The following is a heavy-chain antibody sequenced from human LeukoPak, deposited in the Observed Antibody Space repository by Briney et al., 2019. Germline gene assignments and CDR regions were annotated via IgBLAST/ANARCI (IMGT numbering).Heavy chain of an antibody. Sequence: SQTLSLTCAISGDSVSSNSAAWNWIRQSPSRGLEWLGRTYYRSKWYNDYAVSVKSRITVNPDTSKNQFSLQLNSVTPEDTAVYYCARDGMLGLERRRVAYGMDVWGQGTTVTVSS. CDR3: ARDGMLGLERRRVAYGMDV. D-gene: IGHD1-1*01. J-gene: IGHJ6*02. CDR1: GDSVSSNSAA. CDR2: TYYRSKWYN. V-gene: IGHV6-1*01.